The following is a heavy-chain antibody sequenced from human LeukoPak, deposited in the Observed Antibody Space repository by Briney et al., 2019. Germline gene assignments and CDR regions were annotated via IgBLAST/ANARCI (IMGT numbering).Heavy chain of an antibody. CDR1: GYSFTSYW. CDR2: VYPGDSDT. V-gene: IGHV5-51*01. J-gene: IGHJ3*02. CDR3: ARHLPRLNSRVRGDAFDI. Sequence: GESLKISCRGAGYSFTSYWIGWGRQMPGKGLEWMGIVYPGDSDTRYSPSFQGQVTISADKSISTAYLQWSSLKASDTAMYYCARHLPRLNSRVRGDAFDIWGQGTMVTVSS. D-gene: IGHD3-10*01.